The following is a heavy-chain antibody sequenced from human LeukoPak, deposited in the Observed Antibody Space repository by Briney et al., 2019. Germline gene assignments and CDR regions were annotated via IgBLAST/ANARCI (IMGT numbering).Heavy chain of an antibody. CDR3: AKQYRSRDYYDNSAYDY. Sequence: GGSLRLSCAASGFTFCSYAMSWVRQAPGKGLEWVSAISGSGGSTYYADSVKGRFTISRDNSKNTLYLQMDSLRTEDTAVYYCAKQYRSRDYYDNSAYDYWGQGTLVTVSS. D-gene: IGHD3-22*01. J-gene: IGHJ4*02. CDR1: GFTFCSYA. CDR2: ISGSGGST. V-gene: IGHV3-23*01.